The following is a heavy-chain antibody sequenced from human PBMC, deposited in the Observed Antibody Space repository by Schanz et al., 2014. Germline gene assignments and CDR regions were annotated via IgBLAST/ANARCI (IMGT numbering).Heavy chain of an antibody. D-gene: IGHD1-26*01. CDR1: GFSFSNYA. CDR2: ISGFGTGA. CDR3: AKYGTGKGVSFEY. V-gene: IGHV3-23*04. J-gene: IGHJ4*02. Sequence: VQLVESGGGVVRPGRSLRLSCAASGFSFSNYALVWVRQPPGKGLEWISGISGFGTGAYYADSVKGRFTISRDNAKNSLYLQMNSLTAEDTAVYYCAKYGTGKGVSFEYWGQGTLVTVSS.